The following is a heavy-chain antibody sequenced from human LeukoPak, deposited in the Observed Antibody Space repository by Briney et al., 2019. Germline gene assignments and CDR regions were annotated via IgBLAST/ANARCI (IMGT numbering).Heavy chain of an antibody. CDR2: IIPIFGTA. Sequence: TVKVSCKASGGTFSSYAISWVRQAPGQGLEWMGGIIPIFGTANYAQKFQGRVTITADESTSTAYMELSSLRSEDTAVYYCASRPERYYDSSGYFNWGQGTLVTVSS. D-gene: IGHD3-22*01. V-gene: IGHV1-69*01. J-gene: IGHJ4*02. CDR3: ASRPERYYDSSGYFN. CDR1: GGTFSSYA.